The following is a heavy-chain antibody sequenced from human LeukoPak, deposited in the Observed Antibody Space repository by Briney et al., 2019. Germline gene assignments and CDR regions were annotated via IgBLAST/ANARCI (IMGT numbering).Heavy chain of an antibody. D-gene: IGHD3-22*01. CDR1: GYTFTGYY. CDR2: ISAYNGNT. V-gene: IGHV1-18*04. J-gene: IGHJ4*02. CDR3: GRESVGYYGGAFDY. Sequence: GASVKVSCKASGYTFTGYYMHWVRQAPGQGLEWMGWISAYNGNTNYAQKLQGRVTMTTDTSTSTAYMELRSLRSDDTAVYYCGRESVGYYGGAFDYWGQGTLVTVSS.